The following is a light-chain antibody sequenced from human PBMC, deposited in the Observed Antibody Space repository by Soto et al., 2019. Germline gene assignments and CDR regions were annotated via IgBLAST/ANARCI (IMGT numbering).Light chain of an antibody. CDR3: QHYNSYPEA. J-gene: IGKJ1*01. CDR1: QTISSW. CDR2: KAS. V-gene: IGKV1-5*03. Sequence: DIQMTQSPSTLSGSVVDRVNITFRASQTISSWLAWYQKTTGKAPKLLIYKASTLKSGVPSRFSGSGSGTEFTLTISSLQPDDLATYYCQHYNSYPEAFGQGTKVDI.